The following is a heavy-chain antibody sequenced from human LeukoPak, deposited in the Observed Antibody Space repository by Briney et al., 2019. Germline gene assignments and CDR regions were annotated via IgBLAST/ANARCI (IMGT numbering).Heavy chain of an antibody. J-gene: IGHJ5*02. Sequence: GASVKVSCKASGFTFTSSAMQWVRQARGQRLEWIGWIVVGSGNTNYAQKFQERVTITRDMSTSTAYMELSSLRSEDTAVYYCAASREIYGSGSYYNDNWFDPWGQGTLVTVSS. D-gene: IGHD3-10*01. CDR3: AASREIYGSGSYYNDNWFDP. CDR1: GFTFTSSA. CDR2: IVVGSGNT. V-gene: IGHV1-58*02.